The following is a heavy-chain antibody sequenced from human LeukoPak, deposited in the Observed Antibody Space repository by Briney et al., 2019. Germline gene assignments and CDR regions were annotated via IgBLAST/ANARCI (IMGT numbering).Heavy chain of an antibody. CDR2: IDTSGSA. V-gene: IGHV4-61*02. D-gene: IGHD2-8*01. J-gene: IGHJ5*02. Sequence: SQTLSLTCTVSGGSISSANYYWSWIRQPAGKGLEWIGRIDTSGSATYNPSLKSRVTISIDTSKNQFSLKLGSVTAADTAVYYCARDRGRMVYAVWFDPWGQGTLVTVSS. CDR3: ARDRGRMVYAVWFDP. CDR1: GGSISSANYY.